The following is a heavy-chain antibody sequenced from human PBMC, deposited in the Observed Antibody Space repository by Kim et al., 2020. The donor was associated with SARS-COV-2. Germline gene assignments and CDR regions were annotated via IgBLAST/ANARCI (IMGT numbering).Heavy chain of an antibody. CDR1: GGSISSNDYY. J-gene: IGHJ6*03. D-gene: IGHD3-3*01. CDR3: ARGIFGVVIIPYYYYY. V-gene: IGHV4-39*01. CDR2: ISYSGRT. Sequence: SETLSLTCTVSGGSISSNDYYWDWIRQPPGKGLEWIGSISYSGRTYYNPSLKSRVTISVDTSKTQISLKLSSVTAADTGVYYCARGIFGVVIIPYYYYY.